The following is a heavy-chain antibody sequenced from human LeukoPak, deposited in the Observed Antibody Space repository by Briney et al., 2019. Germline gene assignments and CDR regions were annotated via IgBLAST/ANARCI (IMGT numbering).Heavy chain of an antibody. Sequence: GGSLRLSCAASGLTVSSNYMSWVRQAPGKGLEWVSIIYSGGSTDYADSVKGRFIISRDNSKNTLYLQMNSLRAEDTAVYYCARELAHCGGDCSYYFDQWGQGTLVTVSS. V-gene: IGHV3-66*01. J-gene: IGHJ4*02. CDR1: GLTVSSNY. D-gene: IGHD2-21*02. CDR2: IYSGGST. CDR3: ARELAHCGGDCSYYFDQ.